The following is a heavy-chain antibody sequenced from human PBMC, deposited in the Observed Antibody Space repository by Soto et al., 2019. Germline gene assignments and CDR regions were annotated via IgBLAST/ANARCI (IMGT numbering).Heavy chain of an antibody. J-gene: IGHJ4*02. CDR3: AKDYGPDYSNNQYYFDY. V-gene: IGHV3-30*18. CDR1: GFTFSSYG. CDR2: ISYDGSNK. D-gene: IGHD4-4*01. Sequence: PGGSLRLSCAASGFTFSSYGMHWVRQAPGKGLEWVAVISYDGSNKYYADSVKGRFTISRDNSKNTLYLQMNSLRAEDTAVYYCAKDYGPDYSNNQYYFDYWGQGTLVTVSS.